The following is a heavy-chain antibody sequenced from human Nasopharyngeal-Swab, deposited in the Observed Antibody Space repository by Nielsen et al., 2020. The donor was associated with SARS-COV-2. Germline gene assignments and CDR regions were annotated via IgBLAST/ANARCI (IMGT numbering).Heavy chain of an antibody. CDR2: ISWNSGSI. J-gene: IGHJ6*02. CDR3: AKMNPYYYGMDV. Sequence: SLKISCAASGFTFDDYAMHWVRQAPGKGPEWVSGISWNSGSIGYADSVKGRFTIPRDNAKNSLYLQMNSLRAEDTALYYCAKMNPYYYGMDVWGQGTTVTVSS. V-gene: IGHV3-9*01. CDR1: GFTFDDYA.